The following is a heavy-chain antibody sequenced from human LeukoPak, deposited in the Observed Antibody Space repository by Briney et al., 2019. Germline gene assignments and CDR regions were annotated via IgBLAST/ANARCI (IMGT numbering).Heavy chain of an antibody. Sequence: GGGLQSSSKGSGCSFTSYWIGWGRRLPGKGGEGMGIIYPGDCDTRYSAAFEREVTISADKSINTAYLQWSSLKASHTAMYYCARPSYSYGQYYFDYWGQGTLVTVSS. CDR1: GCSFTSYW. J-gene: IGHJ4*02. CDR2: IYPGDCDT. D-gene: IGHD5-18*01. V-gene: IGHV5-51*01. CDR3: ARPSYSYGQYYFDY.